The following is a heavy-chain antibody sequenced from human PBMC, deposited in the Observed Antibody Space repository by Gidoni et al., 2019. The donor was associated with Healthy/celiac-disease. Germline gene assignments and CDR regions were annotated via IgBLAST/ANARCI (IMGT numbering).Heavy chain of an antibody. J-gene: IGHJ5*02. CDR3: AHRRKGTTVTHNWFDP. Sequence: QITLKESGPTLVKPTQTLTLTCTFSGFSLSTSGVGVGWIRQPPGKALEWLALIYWDDDKRYSPSLKSRLTITKDTSKNQVVLTMTNMDPVDTATYYCAHRRKGTTVTHNWFDPWGQGTLVTVSS. CDR1: GFSLSTSGVG. V-gene: IGHV2-5*02. D-gene: IGHD4-4*01. CDR2: IYWDDDK.